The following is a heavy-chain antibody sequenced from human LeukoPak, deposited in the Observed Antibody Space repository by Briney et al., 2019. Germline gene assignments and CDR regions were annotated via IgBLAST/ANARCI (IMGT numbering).Heavy chain of an antibody. V-gene: IGHV3-48*01. D-gene: IGHD1-26*01. CDR3: ATESGSYSGTCFDY. CDR1: GFTFSSYS. CDR2: ISSSSSTI. J-gene: IGHJ4*02. Sequence: GGSLRLSCAASGFTFSSYSMNWVRQAPGKGLEWVSYISSSSSTIYYADSVKDRFTISRDNAKNTLYLQMNSLRAEDTAVHYCATESGSYSGTCFDYWGQGTLVTVSS.